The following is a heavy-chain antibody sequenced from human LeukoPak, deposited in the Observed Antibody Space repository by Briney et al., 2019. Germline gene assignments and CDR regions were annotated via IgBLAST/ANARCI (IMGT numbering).Heavy chain of an antibody. CDR2: ISGSGGST. Sequence: GGSLRLSCAASGFTFSSYAMSWVRQAPGKGLVWVSAISGSGGSTYYADSAKGRFTISRDNSKNMQYLQMNSLRAEDTAVYYCAREERQQLDYWGQGTLVTVSS. J-gene: IGHJ4*02. CDR1: GFTFSSYA. D-gene: IGHD6-13*01. V-gene: IGHV3-23*01. CDR3: AREERQQLDY.